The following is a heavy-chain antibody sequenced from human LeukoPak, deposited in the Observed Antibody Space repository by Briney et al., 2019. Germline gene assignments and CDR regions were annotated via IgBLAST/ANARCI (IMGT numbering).Heavy chain of an antibody. J-gene: IGHJ3*02. Sequence: GGSLRLSCAASGFTFSSYTMNWVRQAPGKGLEWVSYISSSSSTIYYADSPKGRFTISKDNAKNSLYLQMNSLRDEDTAVYYCAREPQLVSSWYDAFDIWGQGTMVTVSS. V-gene: IGHV3-48*02. CDR2: ISSSSSTI. D-gene: IGHD6-13*01. CDR1: GFTFSSYT. CDR3: AREPQLVSSWYDAFDI.